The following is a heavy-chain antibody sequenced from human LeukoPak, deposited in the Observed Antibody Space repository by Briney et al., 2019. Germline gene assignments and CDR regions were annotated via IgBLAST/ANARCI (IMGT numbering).Heavy chain of an antibody. V-gene: IGHV3-48*04. CDR3: ARGKQWLVWGPFDY. Sequence: PGGSLRLSCAASGFTFSSYSMNWVRQAPGEGLEWVSYISSSGSTIYYADSVKGRFTISRDNAKNSLYLQMNSLRAEDTAVYYCARGKQWLVWGPFDYWGQGTLVTVSS. CDR1: GFTFSSYS. J-gene: IGHJ4*02. CDR2: ISSSGSTI. D-gene: IGHD6-19*01.